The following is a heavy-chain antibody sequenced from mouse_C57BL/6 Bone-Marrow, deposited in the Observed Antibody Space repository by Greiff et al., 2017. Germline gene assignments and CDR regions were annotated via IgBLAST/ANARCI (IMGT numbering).Heavy chain of an antibody. CDR3: VRDREGDSTRLFVY. CDR2: IRSKSSNYAT. D-gene: IGHD3-2*01. J-gene: IGHJ3*01. V-gene: IGHV10-3*01. Sequence: GGGLVQPKGSLKLSCAASGFTFNTYAMHWVRQAPGKGLEWVARIRSKSSNYATYYADSVKDRFTISRDDSQSMLYLQMNNLKTEDTAMYYCVRDREGDSTRLFVYWGQGSLVTVSA. CDR1: GFTFNTYA.